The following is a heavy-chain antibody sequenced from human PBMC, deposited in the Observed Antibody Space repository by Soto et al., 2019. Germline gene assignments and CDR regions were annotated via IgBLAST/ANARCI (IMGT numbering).Heavy chain of an antibody. J-gene: IGHJ3*01. D-gene: IGHD2-2*02. CDR3: ARVKVPAAILGAFDL. CDR1: GYTFSTYG. V-gene: IGHV1-18*01. Sequence: SVKVSCKASGYTFSTYGITWVRQAPVQGLDWMGWINPLKGDTKSAANFQDRVTMTTDTSTRTAYMELRSLRSDDTAVYYCARVKVPAAILGAFDLWGQGTLVTVSS. CDR2: INPLKGDT.